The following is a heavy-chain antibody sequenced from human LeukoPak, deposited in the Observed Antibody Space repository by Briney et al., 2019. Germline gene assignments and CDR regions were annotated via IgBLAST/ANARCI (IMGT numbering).Heavy chain of an antibody. CDR3: AKDFRDQWLVNAFHI. D-gene: IGHD6-19*01. V-gene: IGHV1-2*02. Sequence: ASVTVSCKASEYTFTRYYMHWVRQAPGQELEWMGWINPNTGGTNYAQKFQGRVTMTRDTSITTAYMELRSLEYDDTAVYYCAKDFRDQWLVNAFHIWGQGTMVTVSS. J-gene: IGHJ3*02. CDR2: INPNTGGT. CDR1: EYTFTRYY.